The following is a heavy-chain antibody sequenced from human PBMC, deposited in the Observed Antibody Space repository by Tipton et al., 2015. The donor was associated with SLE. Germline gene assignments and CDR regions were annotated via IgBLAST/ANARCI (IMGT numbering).Heavy chain of an antibody. V-gene: IGHV4-30-4*01. D-gene: IGHD1-7*01. CDR3: ARDLSAKNSYYYYYMDV. CDR1: GGSISSGDYY. CDR2: IYYSGIT. Sequence: TLSLTCTVSGGSISSGDYYWSWVRQPPGKGLEWIGYIYYSGITYYNPSLKSRLTISLDTSKNQFSLKLSSVTAADTAVYYCARDLSAKNSYYYYYMDVWGKGTTVTVSS. J-gene: IGHJ6*03.